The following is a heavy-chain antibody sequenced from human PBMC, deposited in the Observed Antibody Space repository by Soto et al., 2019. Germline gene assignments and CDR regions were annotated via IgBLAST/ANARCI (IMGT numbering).Heavy chain of an antibody. CDR1: GGSISSGRNF. J-gene: IGHJ6*02. CDR2: IYSSGST. Sequence: QVQLQESGPGLVKPSQTLSLTCTVSGGSISSGRNFWSWIRQHPGKGLEWIGYIYSSGSTSYNPTLKNRSIIALGTAQNRFSLRLRSVTAADTAVYFCARGGEFVMGLYFGMDVWGQGTTVIVSS. CDR3: ARGGEFVMGLYFGMDV. V-gene: IGHV4-31*03. D-gene: IGHD3-16*01.